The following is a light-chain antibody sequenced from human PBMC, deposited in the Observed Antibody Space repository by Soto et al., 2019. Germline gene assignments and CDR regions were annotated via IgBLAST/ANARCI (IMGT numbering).Light chain of an antibody. V-gene: IGKV1-5*03. CDR3: QQYNSDLWT. J-gene: IGKJ1*01. CDR1: QSISSW. Sequence: DIQMTKSPSTLSASVGDRVTITCRASQSISSWLAWYQQKAGKAPKHLIYKASSLESGVPSRFSGSRSGTEFTLTISSLQPDDFATYYCQQYNSDLWTFGQGTKVQIK. CDR2: KAS.